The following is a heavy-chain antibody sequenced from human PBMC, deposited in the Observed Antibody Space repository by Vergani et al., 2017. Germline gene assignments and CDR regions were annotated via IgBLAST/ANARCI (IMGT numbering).Heavy chain of an antibody. CDR3: VKEIAASRNYWYFDR. CDR1: GFTFDDYA. J-gene: IGHJ2*01. Sequence: EVQLVESGGGLVQPGRSLRLSCAASGFTFDDYAMHWVRQAPGKGLEWGSGINSNRDSIAYADSVKGRITISRDNAKNSLYLKMNSLRAEDTALYYCVKEIAASRNYWYFDRWGRGTLVTVSS. D-gene: IGHD6-13*01. V-gene: IGHV3-9*01. CDR2: INSNRDSI.